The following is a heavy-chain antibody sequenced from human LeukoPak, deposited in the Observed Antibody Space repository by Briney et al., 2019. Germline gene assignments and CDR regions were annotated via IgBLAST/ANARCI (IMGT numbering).Heavy chain of an antibody. CDR1: GFTFSNAW. D-gene: IGHD5-18*01. J-gene: IGHJ4*02. CDR2: IKSKTDGGTT. V-gene: IGHV3-15*01. Sequence: PGGSLRLSCAASGFTFSNAWMSWVRQAPGKGLEWVGRIKSKTDGGTTDYAAPVKGRFTISRDDPKNTLYLQMNSLKTEDTAVYYCTTAQGYSYGYDYWGQGTLVTVSS. CDR3: TTAQGYSYGYDY.